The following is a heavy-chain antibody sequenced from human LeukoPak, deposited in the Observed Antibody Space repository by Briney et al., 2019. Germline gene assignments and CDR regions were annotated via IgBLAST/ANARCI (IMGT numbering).Heavy chain of an antibody. J-gene: IGHJ3*02. CDR3: ARRWGSGIRGAFDI. CDR1: GYIFTTYD. D-gene: IGHD3-10*01. CDR2: ISGNNGKT. Sequence: ASVKVSCQASGYIFTTYDISWVRQAPGQGLEWMGWISGNNGKTNYAKKFQVRVTMTTDTSTSTTYMELRSLRSDDTAIYYCARRWGSGIRGAFDIWGQGTMVTVSS. V-gene: IGHV1-18*01.